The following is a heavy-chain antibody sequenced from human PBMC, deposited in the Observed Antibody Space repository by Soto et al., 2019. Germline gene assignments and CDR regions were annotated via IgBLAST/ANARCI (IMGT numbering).Heavy chain of an antibody. CDR3: ARDRHSYCSGGSCAHRGLNYYYYGMDV. V-gene: IGHV3-30-3*01. J-gene: IGHJ6*02. D-gene: IGHD2-15*01. Sequence: PGGSLRLSCAASGFTFSSYAMHWVRQAPGKGLEWVAVISYDGSNKYYADSVKGRFTISRDNSKNTLYLQMSSLRAEDTAVYYCARDRHSYCSGGSCAHRGLNYYYYGMDVWGQGTTVTVSS. CDR1: GFTFSSYA. CDR2: ISYDGSNK.